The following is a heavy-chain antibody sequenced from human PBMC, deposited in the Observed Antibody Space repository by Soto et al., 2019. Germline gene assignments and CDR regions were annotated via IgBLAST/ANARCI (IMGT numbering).Heavy chain of an antibody. D-gene: IGHD5-12*01. Sequence: KPSETLSLTCAVSGGSISSGGYSWSWIRQPPGKGLEWIGYIYHSGSTYYNPSLKSRVTISVDRSKNQFSLKLSSVTAADTAVYYCTRVVEGLRKENYNWFDPWGQGTLVTVSS. V-gene: IGHV4-30-2*01. J-gene: IGHJ5*02. CDR1: GGSISSGGYS. CDR3: TRVVEGLRKENYNWFDP. CDR2: IYHSGST.